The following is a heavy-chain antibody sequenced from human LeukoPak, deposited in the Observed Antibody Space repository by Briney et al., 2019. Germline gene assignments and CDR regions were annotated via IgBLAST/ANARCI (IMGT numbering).Heavy chain of an antibody. D-gene: IGHD2-2*01. CDR3: ARVDGYCSSTSCPLLLDY. CDR1: GGSISGFY. Sequence: KPSETLSLTCTVSGGSISGFYWSWIRQPPGKGLEWLGYIHASGTTSYSPSLKSRVTISVDSSKNHFSLKLTSVTAADTAVYYCARVDGYCSSTSCPLLLDYWGQGTLVTVSS. V-gene: IGHV4-4*09. CDR2: IHASGTT. J-gene: IGHJ4*02.